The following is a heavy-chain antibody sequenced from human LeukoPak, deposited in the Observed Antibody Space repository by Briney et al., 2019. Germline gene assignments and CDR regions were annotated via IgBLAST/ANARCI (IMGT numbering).Heavy chain of an antibody. V-gene: IGHV3-7*01. CDR2: INQDESEK. CDR1: GLRFSSYW. D-gene: IGHD5-24*01. Sequence: GGSLRLSCAASGLRFSSYWMSWVRQAPGKGLEWVANINQDESEKYYVDSVRGRFTISRDNTKNSPCLQMNSLRAEDTAVYYCARELDGRYFDYWGQGTLVTVYS. J-gene: IGHJ4*02. CDR3: ARELDGRYFDY.